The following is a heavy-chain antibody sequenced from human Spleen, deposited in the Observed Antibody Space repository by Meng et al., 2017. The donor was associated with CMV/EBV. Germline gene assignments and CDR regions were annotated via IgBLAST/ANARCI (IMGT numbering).Heavy chain of an antibody. CDR3: AIYSRVYCSSTSCYRASVY. D-gene: IGHD2-2*02. CDR1: FTSYD. Sequence: FTSYDINWVRQATGQGLEWMGWMNPNSGNTGYAQKFQRRVTITRNTSISTAYMELSSLRSEDTAVYYCAIYSRVYCSSTSCYRASVYWGQGTLVTVSS. J-gene: IGHJ4*02. V-gene: IGHV1-8*03. CDR2: MNPNSGNT.